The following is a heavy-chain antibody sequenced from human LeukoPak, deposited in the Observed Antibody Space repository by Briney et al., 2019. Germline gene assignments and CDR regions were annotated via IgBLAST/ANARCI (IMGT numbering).Heavy chain of an antibody. CDR1: GGSISSYY. CDR2: IYYSGST. J-gene: IGHJ4*02. V-gene: IGHV4-59*01. CDR3: ARCITAAEMDY. D-gene: IGHD6-13*01. Sequence: SETLSLTCTVSGGSISSYYWSWIRQPPGKGLEWIGYIYYSGSTNYNPSLTSRVTISVDTSKNQFSLKLSSVTAADTAVYYCARCITAAEMDYWGQGTLVTVSS.